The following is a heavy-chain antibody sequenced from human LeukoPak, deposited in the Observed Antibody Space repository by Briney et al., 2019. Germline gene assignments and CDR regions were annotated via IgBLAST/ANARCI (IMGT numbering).Heavy chain of an antibody. D-gene: IGHD1-26*01. CDR3: VKVRGRARVGYFDY. J-gene: IGHJ4*02. V-gene: IGHV3-74*01. CDR2: INMDGSVT. Sequence: GGSLRLSCAASGFTFSSSWMHWVRQAPGKGLVWVSRINMDGSVTDYAESVKGRFSISRDNAKNTLYLQMNSLRVEDTAIYYCVKVRGRARVGYFDYWGQGTLVTVSS. CDR1: GFTFSSSW.